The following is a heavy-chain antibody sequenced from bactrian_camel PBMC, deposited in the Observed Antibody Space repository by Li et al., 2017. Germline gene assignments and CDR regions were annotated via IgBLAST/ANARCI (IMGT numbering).Heavy chain of an antibody. J-gene: IGHJ4*01. V-gene: IGHV3S40*01. CDR1: GDIYDSYC. D-gene: IGHD3*01. CDR2: IEGADGAT. CDR3: AMASGGWFGFWDY. Sequence: VESGGDSVQAGGSLRLSCAYSGDIYDSYCMAWFRQTPGKEREGVAVIEGADGATTYADSVKGRFTISQDNAKNTVFLQMNSLKPEDTALYYCAMASGGWFGFWDYWGQGTQVTVS.